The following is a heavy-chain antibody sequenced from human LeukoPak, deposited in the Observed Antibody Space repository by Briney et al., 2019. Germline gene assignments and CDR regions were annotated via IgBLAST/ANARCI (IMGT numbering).Heavy chain of an antibody. V-gene: IGHV4-59*01. CDR2: IYYSGST. CDR1: GGSISSCY. J-gene: IGHJ5*02. CDR3: ARAIGLWFGEVTRFDP. Sequence: SETLSLTCTVSGGSISSCYWSWIRQPPGKGLEWIGYIYYSGSTNYNPSLKSRVTISVDTSKNQFSLKLSSVTAADTAVYYCARAIGLWFGEVTRFDPWGQGTLVTVSS. D-gene: IGHD3-10*01.